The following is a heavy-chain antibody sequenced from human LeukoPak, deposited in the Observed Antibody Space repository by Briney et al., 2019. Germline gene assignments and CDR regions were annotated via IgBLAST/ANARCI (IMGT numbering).Heavy chain of an antibody. CDR3: ARGGYCSGGSCYYDAFDI. CDR1: GDSFSGYY. J-gene: IGHJ3*02. Sequence: SETLSLTCAVYGDSFSGYYWSWFRQPPGKGREWIGEINHSVTTNSNPSLKTRVTISVATSKNQFSLKLSSVTAADTAVYYCARGGYCSGGSCYYDAFDIWGQGTMVTVSS. CDR2: INHSVTT. D-gene: IGHD2-15*01. V-gene: IGHV4-34*01.